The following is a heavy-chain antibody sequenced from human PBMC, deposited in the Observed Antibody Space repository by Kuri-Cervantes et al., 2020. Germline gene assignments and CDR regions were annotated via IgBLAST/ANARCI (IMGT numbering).Heavy chain of an antibody. CDR2: IKREGGQK. J-gene: IGHJ4*02. CDR3: ARDSGAVIADS. D-gene: IGHD3-10*01. CDR1: GFTFSSYE. V-gene: IGHV3-7*01. Sequence: GGSLRLSCAASGFTFSSYEMNWVRQAPGKGLEWVTSIKREGGQKYYLDSVKGRFTISKDNARNSLYLQMSSLRAEDTAVYYCARDSGAVIADSWGQGTLVTVS.